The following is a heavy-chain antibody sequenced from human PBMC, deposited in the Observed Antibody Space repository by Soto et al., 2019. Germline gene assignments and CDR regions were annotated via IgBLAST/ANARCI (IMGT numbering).Heavy chain of an antibody. D-gene: IGHD6-6*01. Sequence: QVQLQESGPGLVKPSETLSLTCTVSGGSISSYYWSWIRQPPGKGLEWIGYIYYIGSTNYNPSRKSRVTRSVDTSKNQFSLKLSSVTAADTSVYYCARVRGSSSGVGYYYYGMDVWGQGTTVTVSS. V-gene: IGHV4-59*01. CDR1: GGSISSYY. CDR3: ARVRGSSSGVGYYYYGMDV. CDR2: IYYIGST. J-gene: IGHJ6*02.